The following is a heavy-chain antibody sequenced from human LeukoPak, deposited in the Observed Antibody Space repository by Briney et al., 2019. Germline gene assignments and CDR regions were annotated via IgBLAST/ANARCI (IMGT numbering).Heavy chain of an antibody. V-gene: IGHV1-46*01. CDR3: ARDPVSYYDSSGYRTAFYY. CDR1: GYTFTSYD. Sequence: GASVKVSCKASGYTFTSYDINWVRQAPGQGLEWMGIINPSGGSTSYAQKFQGRVTMTRDTSTSTVYMELSSLRSEDTAVYYCARDPVSYYDSSGYRTAFYYRGQGTLVTVSS. D-gene: IGHD3-22*01. J-gene: IGHJ4*02. CDR2: INPSGGST.